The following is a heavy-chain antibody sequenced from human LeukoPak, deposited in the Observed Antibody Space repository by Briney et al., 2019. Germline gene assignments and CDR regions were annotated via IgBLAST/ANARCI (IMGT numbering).Heavy chain of an antibody. Sequence: ESLKISCKASGYIFTTYWIGWVRQMPGKGLEWMGIIYPGDSNTKYSPSFQGQVTISADKSISTAYLQWSSLKASDSAMYYCARRVYGSGTYYNAPDYYYYYMDVWGKGTTVTVSS. CDR3: ARRVYGSGTYYNAPDYYYYYMDV. D-gene: IGHD3-10*01. V-gene: IGHV5-51*01. CDR1: GYIFTTYW. J-gene: IGHJ6*03. CDR2: IYPGDSNT.